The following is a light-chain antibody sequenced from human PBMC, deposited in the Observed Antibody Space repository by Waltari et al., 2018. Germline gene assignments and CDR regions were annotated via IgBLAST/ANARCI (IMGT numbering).Light chain of an antibody. V-gene: IGKV1-5*03. Sequence: DIQMTQSPSTLSASIGDRVTITCRASQSLGRLVAWYQQKPGKAPKLLIYEASSLGSGVPSRFSGSGSETEFTLTISSLQPDDFATYYCQQYDFFWTFGQGTKVEIK. J-gene: IGKJ1*01. CDR1: QSLGRL. CDR3: QQYDFFWT. CDR2: EAS.